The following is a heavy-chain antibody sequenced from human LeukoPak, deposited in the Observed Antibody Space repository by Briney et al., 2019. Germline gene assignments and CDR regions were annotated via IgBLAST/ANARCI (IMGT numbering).Heavy chain of an antibody. Sequence: ASVKVSCKASGYTFTDYYIHWVRRAPGQGLEWMGRINPNSGGANYAQNFQGTVIMTRDTSITTAYMELTSLRSDDTALYYCARDPPDGYNGGIWGQGTMVTVSS. CDR2: INPNSGGA. D-gene: IGHD5-24*01. J-gene: IGHJ3*02. V-gene: IGHV1-2*06. CDR3: ARDPPDGYNGGI. CDR1: GYTFTDYY.